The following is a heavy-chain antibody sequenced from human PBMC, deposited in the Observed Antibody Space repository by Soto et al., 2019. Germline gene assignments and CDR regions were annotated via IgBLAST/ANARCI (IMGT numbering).Heavy chain of an antibody. CDR3: ARRAYDILTGYPVYFDY. CDR2: IKQDGSEK. J-gene: IGHJ4*02. CDR1: GFTFSSYW. D-gene: IGHD3-9*01. V-gene: IGHV3-7*01. Sequence: GGSLRLSCAASGFTFSSYWMSWVRQAPGKGLEWVANIKQDGSEKYYVDSVKGRFTISRDNAKNSLYLQMNSLRAEDTAVYYCARRAYDILTGYPVYFDYWGQGTLVTVSS.